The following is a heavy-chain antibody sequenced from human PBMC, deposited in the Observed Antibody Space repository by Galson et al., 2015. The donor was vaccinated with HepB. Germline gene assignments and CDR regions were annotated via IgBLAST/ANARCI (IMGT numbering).Heavy chain of an antibody. CDR2: ISWNSGSI. CDR1: GFTFDDYA. J-gene: IGHJ5*02. Sequence: SLRLSCAASGFTFDDYAMHWVRQAPGKGLEWVSGISWNSGSIGYADSVKGRFTISRDNAKNSLYLQMNSLRAEDTALYYCAKDPFADFWSGYHNWFDPWGQGTLVTVSS. D-gene: IGHD3-3*01. V-gene: IGHV3-9*01. CDR3: AKDPFADFWSGYHNWFDP.